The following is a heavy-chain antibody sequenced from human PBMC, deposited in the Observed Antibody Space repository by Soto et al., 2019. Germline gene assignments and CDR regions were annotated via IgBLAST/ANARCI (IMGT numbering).Heavy chain of an antibody. CDR2: ISGSGGST. CDR3: AKDASYIVGYAMVV. J-gene: IGHJ6*02. CDR1: GFTLSSCA. Sequence: GGSLRLPCAASGFTLSSCAMSWVRQAPGEGLEWVSGISGSGGSTYYADSVKGRFTISRDNSKNTLYLEMKSLRAEDTAEYYCAKDASYIVGYAMVVWGQGTTVTVSS. V-gene: IGHV3-23*01. D-gene: IGHD2-15*01.